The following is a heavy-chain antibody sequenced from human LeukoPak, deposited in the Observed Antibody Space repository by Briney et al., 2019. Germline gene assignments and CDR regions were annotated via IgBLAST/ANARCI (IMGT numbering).Heavy chain of an antibody. CDR1: GFRFSDYY. CDR3: AGDEWATSSYHYHGMDV. CDR2: ITSSSSYT. J-gene: IGHJ6*02. Sequence: GGSLRLSCAASGFRFSDYYMSWIRQAPGKGLEWISYITSSSSYTIYADSVKGRFTISRDNAKKSLYLQMNSLRAEDTAVYYCAGDEWATSSYHYHGMDVWGQGTTVTVSS. V-gene: IGHV3-11*05. D-gene: IGHD2-8*01.